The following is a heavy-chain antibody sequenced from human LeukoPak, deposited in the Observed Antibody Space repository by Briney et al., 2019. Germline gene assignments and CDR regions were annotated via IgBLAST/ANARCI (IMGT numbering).Heavy chain of an antibody. CDR2: IRHDGNSK. Sequence: GGSLTLSCAASGVTFSNYGMHWVRQPPGKGLEWVAFIRHDGNSKLYADSLKDRFTISRYNSRNAMYLQMDSLRDEDTAVYYCAKGYLGLCTGGTCFHFNYWGRGTLVTVSS. V-gene: IGHV3-30*02. CDR1: GVTFSNYG. D-gene: IGHD2-15*01. J-gene: IGHJ4*02. CDR3: AKGYLGLCTGGTCFHFNY.